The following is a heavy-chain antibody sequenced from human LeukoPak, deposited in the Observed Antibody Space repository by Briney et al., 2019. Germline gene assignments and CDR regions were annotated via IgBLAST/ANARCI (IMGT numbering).Heavy chain of an antibody. CDR3: ATAIAVAETYYFDY. CDR2: FDPEDGET. Sequence: GASVKVSCKVSGYTLTELSMHWVRQAPGKGLEWMGGFDPEDGETIYAQKFQGRVTMTEDTSTDTAYVELSSLRSEDTAVYYCATAIAVAETYYFDYWGQGTLVTVSS. D-gene: IGHD6-19*01. J-gene: IGHJ4*02. V-gene: IGHV1-24*01. CDR1: GYTLTELS.